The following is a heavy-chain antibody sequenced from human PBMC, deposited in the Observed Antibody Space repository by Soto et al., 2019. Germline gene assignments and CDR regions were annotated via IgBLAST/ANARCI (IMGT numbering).Heavy chain of an antibody. Sequence: EVQLVESGGGLVQPGGSLRLSCAASGFTVSSNYMSWVRQAPGKGLEWVSVIYSGGSTYYADSVKGRFTIPRHKSKNTLYLQLNSPTADDTAVYYCTIEVRHGWFDTWSQGTLVTVS. CDR1: GFTVSSNY. V-gene: IGHV3-53*04. J-gene: IGHJ5*02. D-gene: IGHD2-21*01. CDR3: TIEVRHGWFDT. CDR2: IYSGGST.